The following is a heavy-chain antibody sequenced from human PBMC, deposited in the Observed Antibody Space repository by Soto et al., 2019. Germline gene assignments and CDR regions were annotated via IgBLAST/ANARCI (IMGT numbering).Heavy chain of an antibody. CDR1: GFTFDDYA. D-gene: IGHD2-2*01. CDR2: IAFNSGNT. V-gene: IGHV3-9*01. J-gene: IGHJ4*02. Sequence: DVQLVESGGGWVQPGRSLRLSCAASGFTFDDYAMHWVRQAPGKGLEWVSGIAFNSGNTAYADAVKGRFTISRDNAKNSMYMQMNSLRAEDTALYYCAKDLSTSWIFGNFDAWGQGTLVTVSS. CDR3: AKDLSTSWIFGNFDA.